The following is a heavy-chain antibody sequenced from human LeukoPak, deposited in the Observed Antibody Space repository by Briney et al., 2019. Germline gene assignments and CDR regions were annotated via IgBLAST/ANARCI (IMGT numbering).Heavy chain of an antibody. J-gene: IGHJ4*02. V-gene: IGHV4-38-2*02. Sequence: PSETLSLTCTVSGYSISSGYYWGWIRQPPGKGLEWIGSIYHSGSTYYNPSLKSRVTISVDTSKNQFSLKLGSVTAADTAVYYCARVRRGIAAAGYFDYWGQGTLVTVSS. D-gene: IGHD6-13*01. CDR2: IYHSGST. CDR3: ARVRRGIAAAGYFDY. CDR1: GYSISSGYY.